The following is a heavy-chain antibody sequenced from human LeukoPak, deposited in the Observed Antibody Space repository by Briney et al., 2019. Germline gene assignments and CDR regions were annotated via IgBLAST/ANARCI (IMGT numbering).Heavy chain of an antibody. J-gene: IGHJ4*02. CDR1: GFTFSSYG. CDR2: IWYDGSNK. Sequence: GGSLRLSCAASGFTFSSYGMHWVRQAPGKGLEWVAIIWYDGSNKNYADSVKGRFTISRDNSKNTLYLQMNSLRAEDTAVYYCARDRRGDTLDYWGQGTLVTVSS. D-gene: IGHD2-21*02. V-gene: IGHV3-33*01. CDR3: ARDRRGDTLDY.